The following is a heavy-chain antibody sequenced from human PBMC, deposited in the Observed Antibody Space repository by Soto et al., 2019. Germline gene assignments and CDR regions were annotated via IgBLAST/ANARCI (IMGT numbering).Heavy chain of an antibody. J-gene: IGHJ4*02. Sequence: QVQLQESGPGLVKPSETLSLSCGVSGGSISQYYWSWIRQPAGKGLEWIGRIYSGGSTNYNSSLESRVTMAVDTSKNKFSLKLSSVTAADTAVYYCGRGPGGFGDFSLDYWGQGTLVTVSS. CDR1: GGSISQYY. CDR2: IYSGGST. CDR3: GRGPGGFGDFSLDY. V-gene: IGHV4-4*07. D-gene: IGHD3-10*01.